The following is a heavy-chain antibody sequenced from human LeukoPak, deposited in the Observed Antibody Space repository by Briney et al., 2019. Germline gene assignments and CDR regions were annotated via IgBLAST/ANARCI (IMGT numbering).Heavy chain of an antibody. CDR2: ISGSGGST. J-gene: IGHJ5*02. CDR3: EMNSWFDP. V-gene: IGHV3-23*01. CDR1: GFTFNRYA. Sequence: GGSLRLSCVVSGFTFNRYAMSWVRQAPGKGLEWVSAISGSGGSTYYADSVKGRFTISRDNSKNTLYLQMNSLRAEDTAVYYCEMNSWFDPWGQGTLVTVSS.